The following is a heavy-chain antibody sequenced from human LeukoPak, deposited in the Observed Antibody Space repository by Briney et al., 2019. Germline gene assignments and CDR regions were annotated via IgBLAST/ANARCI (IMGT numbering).Heavy chain of an antibody. CDR1: GGSISSNNYY. V-gene: IGHV4-61*02. J-gene: IGHJ4*02. Sequence: PSETLSLTCTLSGGSISSNNYYWSWIRQPAGKGLEWIGRIYTSGSTNYNPSLKGRVTISVDKPKNQFSLKLSSVTAADTAVYYCATEGGHQVSWPLADWGQGTLVTVSS. CDR3: ATEGGHQVSWPLAD. CDR2: IYTSGST. D-gene: IGHD2-2*01.